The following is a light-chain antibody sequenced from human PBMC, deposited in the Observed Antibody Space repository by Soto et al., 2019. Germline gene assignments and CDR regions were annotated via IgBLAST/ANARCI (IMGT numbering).Light chain of an antibody. Sequence: IEIAHSPSARAACVGDRVTITSRASQGIRNDLDWYQQRPAQAPQRPIYVASSLQSAVPSRFSGSGSGTEFTLTISRLQPEAFPTYHCQLYGTPPNFGQGTRLEIK. J-gene: IGKJ5*01. CDR1: QGIRND. CDR2: VAS. CDR3: QLYGTPPN. V-gene: IGKV1-17*01.